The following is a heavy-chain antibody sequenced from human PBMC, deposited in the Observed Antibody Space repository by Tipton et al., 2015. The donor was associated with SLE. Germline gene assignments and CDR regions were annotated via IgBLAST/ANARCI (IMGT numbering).Heavy chain of an antibody. CDR1: GYTFTGYY. CDR3: ARALLLLDSAFDY. J-gene: IGHJ4*02. CDR2: INPNSGGT. V-gene: IGHV1-2*02. D-gene: IGHD3-22*01. Sequence: QSGAEEKKPGASVKVSCKASGYTFTGYYMHWVRQAPGQGLEWMGWINPNSGGTNYAQKFQGRVTMTRDTSISTAYMEMSRLRSDVTAVYYCARALLLLDSAFDYWGQGTLVTVSS.